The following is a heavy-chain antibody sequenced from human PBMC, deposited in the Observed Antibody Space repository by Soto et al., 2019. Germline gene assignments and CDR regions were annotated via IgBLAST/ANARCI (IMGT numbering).Heavy chain of an antibody. CDR2: IYYSGST. D-gene: IGHD3-3*01. J-gene: IGHJ6*03. Sequence: SETLSLTCTVSGGSISSYYWSWIRQPPGKGLEWIGYIYYSGSTNYNPSLKSRVTISVDTSKNQFSLKLSSVTAADTAVYYCARNLYYDFWSGYYTDYYYYYMDVWGKGTTVTVSS. CDR1: GGSISSYY. V-gene: IGHV4-59*01. CDR3: ARNLYYDFWSGYYTDYYYYYMDV.